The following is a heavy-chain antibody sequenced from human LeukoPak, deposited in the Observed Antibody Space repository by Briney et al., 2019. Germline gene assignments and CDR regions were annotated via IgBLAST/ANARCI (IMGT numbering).Heavy chain of an antibody. CDR3: ARGGDYYDSSGYYAFDY. CDR2: INPSGGST. V-gene: IGHV1-46*01. Sequence: ASVKVSCKASGYTFTSYYMHWVRQAPGQGREWMGIINPSGGSTSYAQKFQGRVTMTRDMSTSTVYMELSSLRSEDTAVYYCARGGDYYDSSGYYAFDYWGQGTLVTVSS. J-gene: IGHJ4*02. D-gene: IGHD3-22*01. CDR1: GYTFTSYY.